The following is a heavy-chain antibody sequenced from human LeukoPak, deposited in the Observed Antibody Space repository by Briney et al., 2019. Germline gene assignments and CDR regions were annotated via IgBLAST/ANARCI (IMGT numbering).Heavy chain of an antibody. J-gene: IGHJ6*02. V-gene: IGHV3-48*03. CDR1: GFTLSSYE. CDR2: ISSSGSTI. Sequence: GGSLRLSCAASGFTLSSYEMNWVRQAPGKGLEWVSYISSSGSTIYYADSVKGRFTISRDNAKNSLYLQMSSLRAEDTADYDCAREPYCSARGHYYGMDDWGQGTTVTVSS. CDR3: AREPYCSARGHYYGMDD. D-gene: IGHD2-15*01.